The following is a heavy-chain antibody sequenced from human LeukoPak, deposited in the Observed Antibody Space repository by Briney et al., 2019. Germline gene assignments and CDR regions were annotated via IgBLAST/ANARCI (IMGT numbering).Heavy chain of an antibody. CDR3: ARDRGSSSCYSF. Sequence: ASVKVSCKASGYTFTSYGISWVRQAPGQGLEWMGWISAYNGNTNYAQKLQGRVTMTTDTSTSTAHMELRSLRSDDTAVYYCARDRGSSSCYSFWGQGTLVTVSS. CDR1: GYTFTSYG. V-gene: IGHV1-18*01. J-gene: IGHJ4*02. D-gene: IGHD2-15*01. CDR2: ISAYNGNT.